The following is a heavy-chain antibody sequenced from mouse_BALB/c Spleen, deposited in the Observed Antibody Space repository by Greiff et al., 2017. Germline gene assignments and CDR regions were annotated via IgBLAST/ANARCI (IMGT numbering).Heavy chain of an antibody. CDR3: ARNKVSYGNYGGFYAMDY. CDR1: GFSLTSYG. V-gene: IGHV2-2*02. J-gene: IGHJ4*01. CDR2: IWSGGST. D-gene: IGHD2-10*02. Sequence: VMLVESGPGLVQPSQSLSITCTVSGFSLTSYGVHWVRQSPGKGLEWLGVIWSGGSTDYNAAFISRLSISKDNSKSQVFFKMNSLQANDTAIYYCARNKVSYGNYGGFYAMDYWGQGTSVTVSS.